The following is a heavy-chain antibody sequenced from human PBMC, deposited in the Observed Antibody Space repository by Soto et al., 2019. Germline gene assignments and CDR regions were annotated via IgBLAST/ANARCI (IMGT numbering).Heavy chain of an antibody. J-gene: IGHJ6*03. V-gene: IGHV4-30-4*01. D-gene: IGHD6-13*01. Sequence: SETLSLTCTVSGGSISSGDYYWSWIRQPPGKGLEWIGYIYYSGSTYYNPSLKSRVTISVDTSKNQFSLKLSSVTAADTAVYYCARDPWYHNYYMDVWGKGTTVTVSS. CDR1: GGSISSGDYY. CDR2: IYYSGST. CDR3: ARDPWYHNYYMDV.